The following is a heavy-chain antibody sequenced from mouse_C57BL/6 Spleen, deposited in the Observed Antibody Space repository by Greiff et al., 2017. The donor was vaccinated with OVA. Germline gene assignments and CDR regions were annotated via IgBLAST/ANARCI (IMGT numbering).Heavy chain of an antibody. D-gene: IGHD1-1*01. V-gene: IGHV2-2*01. CDR1: GFSLTSYG. J-gene: IGHJ4*01. Sequence: VKLVESGPGLVQPSQSLSITCTVSGFSLTSYGVHWVRQSPGKGLEWLGVIWSGGSTDYNAAFISRLSISKDNSKSQVFFKMNSLQADDTAIYYCARKITTVVAHYAMDYWGQGTSVTVSS. CDR2: IWSGGST. CDR3: ARKITTVVAHYAMDY.